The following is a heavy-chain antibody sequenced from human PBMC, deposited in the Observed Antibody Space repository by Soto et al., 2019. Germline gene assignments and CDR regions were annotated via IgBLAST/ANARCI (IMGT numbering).Heavy chain of an antibody. CDR1: GYTFTSYY. D-gene: IGHD6-6*01. CDR3: ARETSSSYGYYYGMDV. V-gene: IGHV1-46*01. J-gene: IGHJ6*02. CDR2: INPSGGST. Sequence: GASVKVSCKASGYTFTSYYMHWVRQAPGQGLEWMGIINPSGGSTSYAQKFQGRVTMTRDTSTSTVYMELGSLRSEDTAVYYCARETSSSYGYYYGMDVWGQGTTVTVSS.